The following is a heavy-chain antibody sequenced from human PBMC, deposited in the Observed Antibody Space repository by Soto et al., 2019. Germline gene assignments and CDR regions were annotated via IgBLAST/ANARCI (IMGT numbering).Heavy chain of an antibody. V-gene: IGHV4-39*01. J-gene: IGHJ4*02. CDR3: ARLFYDSSGFDS. CDR1: GGSISSRYY. D-gene: IGHD3-22*01. Sequence: SEILSLTCTVFGGSISSRYYWGWIRQSPGKGLEWIANIYYSGSTYYNPSLKSRVSISVDTSKNQFSLTVNSVTAADTSVYYCARLFYDSSGFDSWGQGTLVTVSS. CDR2: IYYSGST.